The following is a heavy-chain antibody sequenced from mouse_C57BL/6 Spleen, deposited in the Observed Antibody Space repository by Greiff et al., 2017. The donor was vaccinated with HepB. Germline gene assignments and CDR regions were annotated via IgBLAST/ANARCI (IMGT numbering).Heavy chain of an antibody. V-gene: IGHV5-4*01. J-gene: IGHJ1*03. CDR2: ISDGGSYT. CDR1: GFTFSSYA. CDR3: ARGLRSLSYWYFEV. Sequence: DVHLVESGGGLVKPGGSLKLSCAASGFTFSSYAMSWVRQTPEKRLEWVATISDGGSYTYYPDNVKGRFTISRDNAKNNLYLQMRHLKSEDTAMYYCARGLRSLSYWYFEVWGTGTTVTVSS. D-gene: IGHD1-1*01.